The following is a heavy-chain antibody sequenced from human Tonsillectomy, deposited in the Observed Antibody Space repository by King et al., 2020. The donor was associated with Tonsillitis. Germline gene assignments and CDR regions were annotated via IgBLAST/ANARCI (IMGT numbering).Heavy chain of an antibody. CDR1: GGSFSDYY. J-gene: IGHJ5*02. D-gene: IGHD3-3*01. CDR2: INDSGST. CDR3: ARGPGLRFLEWLSNWVDP. V-gene: IGHV4-34*01. Sequence: VQLQQWGAGLLKPSETLSLTCAVYGGSFSDYYWSWIRQPPGKGLEWIGEINDSGSTNFNPSLKSRVTISVDTSKNQFSLNLSSVTAADTAVYYCARGPGLRFLEWLSNWVDPWGQGTLVTVSS.